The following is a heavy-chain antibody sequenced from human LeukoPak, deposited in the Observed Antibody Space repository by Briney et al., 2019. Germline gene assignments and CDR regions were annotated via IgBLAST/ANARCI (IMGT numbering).Heavy chain of an antibody. CDR3: ARQGTGWGRPDTAMVHGGGFDY. CDR1: GGSISGHY. J-gene: IGHJ4*02. Sequence: KPSETLSLTCTVSGGSISGHYWSWIRQPPGKGLEWIAYIYYSGSTNYNPSPKSRVTISIDTSKSQFSLKLTSVTAADTAVYYCARQGTGWGRPDTAMVHGGGFDYWGQGTLVTVSS. D-gene: IGHD5-18*01. V-gene: IGHV4-59*08. CDR2: IYYSGST.